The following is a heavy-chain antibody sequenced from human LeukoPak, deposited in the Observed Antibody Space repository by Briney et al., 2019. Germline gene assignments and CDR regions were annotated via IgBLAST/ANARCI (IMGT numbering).Heavy chain of an antibody. J-gene: IGHJ5*02. V-gene: IGHV3-9*01. CDR1: GFTFDDYA. D-gene: IGHD2-15*01. Sequence: PGGSLRLSCAASGFTFDDYAMHSVRQAPGKGLEWVSGISWNSGSIGYADSVKGRFTISRDNAKNSLYLQMNSLRAEDTALYYCAKGATIAATLGWFDPWGQGTLVTVSS. CDR3: AKGATIAATLGWFDP. CDR2: ISWNSGSI.